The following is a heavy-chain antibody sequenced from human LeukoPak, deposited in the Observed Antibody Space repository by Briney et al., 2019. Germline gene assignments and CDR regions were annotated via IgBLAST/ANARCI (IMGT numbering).Heavy chain of an antibody. Sequence: ASVKVSCKASGYTFTSYDINWVRQATGQGLEWMGWMNPNSGNTGYAQKFQGRVTITRNTSISTAYMELSSLRSEDTAVYYCARAEMYYDFWSGWGKSGEAFDYWGQGTLVTVSS. J-gene: IGHJ4*02. V-gene: IGHV1-8*03. CDR1: GYTFTSYD. D-gene: IGHD3-3*01. CDR3: ARAEMYYDFWSGWGKSGEAFDY. CDR2: MNPNSGNT.